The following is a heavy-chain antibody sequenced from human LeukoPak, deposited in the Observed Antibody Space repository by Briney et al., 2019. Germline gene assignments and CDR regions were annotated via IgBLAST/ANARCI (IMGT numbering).Heavy chain of an antibody. J-gene: IGHJ6*02. CDR3: ARIAYDALDSYYYGMDV. Sequence: PSQTLSLTCTDSGGSISSGPYYWIWIRQHPGKGLEWIGYITYSGNTYYYPALNSRVTVSLDTSKTQFSLKLSSVTAADTAVYYCARIAYDALDSYYYGMDVWGQGTTVTVSS. V-gene: IGHV4-31*03. CDR1: GGSISSGPYY. CDR2: ITYSGNT. D-gene: IGHD3-3*01.